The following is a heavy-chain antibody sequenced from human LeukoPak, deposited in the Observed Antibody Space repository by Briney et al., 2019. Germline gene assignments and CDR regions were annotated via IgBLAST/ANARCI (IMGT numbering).Heavy chain of an antibody. Sequence: SETLSLTCTVSGGSISSSSYYWGWIRQPPGKGLEWIGSIYYSGSTYYNPSLKSRVTISVDTSKNQFSLKLSSVTAADTAVYYCARWSPLDYWGQGTLVTVSS. CDR2: IYYSGST. J-gene: IGHJ4*02. CDR3: ARWSPLDY. CDR1: GGSISSSSYY. V-gene: IGHV4-39*01. D-gene: IGHD4-23*01.